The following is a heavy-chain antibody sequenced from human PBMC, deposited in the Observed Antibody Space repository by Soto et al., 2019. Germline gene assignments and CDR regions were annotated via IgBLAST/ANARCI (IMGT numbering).Heavy chain of an antibody. CDR2: VYASGST. V-gene: IGHV4-4*07. CDR1: GGSINSHF. D-gene: IGHD1-1*01. CDR3: AGDHLAVQQWYGLDV. J-gene: IGHJ6*02. Sequence: QVQLQESGPGLVKPSETLSLTCSVSGGSINSHFWSWIRQPAGKTLEWIGHVYASGSTRFNPSLKSRVTMSVDTSKNLFSLKLRSVTAADTAVYYCAGDHLAVQQWYGLDVWGQGTTVIVSS.